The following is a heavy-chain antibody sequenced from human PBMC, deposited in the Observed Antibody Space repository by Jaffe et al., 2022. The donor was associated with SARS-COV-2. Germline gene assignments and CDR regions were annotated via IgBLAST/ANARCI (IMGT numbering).Heavy chain of an antibody. V-gene: IGHV1-18*01. Sequence: QIQLVQSGPEVKKPGASVKVSCKASGYMSMSYGITWVRQAPGQGLEWVGWNSAHKGKTNYTRKLQGRVTMTTDTSTSTAYMELRRLRVDDTAIYYCARFLVLDEGGDAFDIWGQGTIVTVSS. D-gene: IGHD3-16*01. CDR1: GYMSMSYG. CDR3: ARFLVLDEGGDAFDI. J-gene: IGHJ3*02. CDR2: NSAHKGKT.